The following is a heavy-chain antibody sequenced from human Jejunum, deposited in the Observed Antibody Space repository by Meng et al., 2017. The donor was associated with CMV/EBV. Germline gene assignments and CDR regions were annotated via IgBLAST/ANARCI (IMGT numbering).Heavy chain of an antibody. D-gene: IGHD3-3*01. CDR1: FSVNDCG. J-gene: IGHJ4*02. CDR2: IWYDGGNK. V-gene: IGHV3-33*01. CDR3: ARIHYDSWSGYYRDY. Sequence: FSVNDCGMHWVRQAPGKGLEWVAVIWYDGGNKYYANSVKGRFTISRDNSDSALYLQMNSLRAEDTAVYYCARIHYDSWSGYYRDYWGQGALVTVSS.